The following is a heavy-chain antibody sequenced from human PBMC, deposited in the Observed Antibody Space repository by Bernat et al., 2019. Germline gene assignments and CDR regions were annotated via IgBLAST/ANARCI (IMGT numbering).Heavy chain of an antibody. J-gene: IGHJ4*02. CDR2: TTDDGDDS. CDR3: ATPLRYCSSVGCPSGAY. V-gene: IGHV3-23*01. D-gene: IGHD2-2*01. Sequence: EVQLLESAGGLVQPGGSLRLSCEASGFTFGSYAMSWVRQAPGKGLEWVSATTDDGDDSHYADSVKGRFTISRDNSKNMLYLQMNSLRPEDTAIYYCATPLRYCSSVGCPSGAYWGQGALVTVSS. CDR1: GFTFGSYA.